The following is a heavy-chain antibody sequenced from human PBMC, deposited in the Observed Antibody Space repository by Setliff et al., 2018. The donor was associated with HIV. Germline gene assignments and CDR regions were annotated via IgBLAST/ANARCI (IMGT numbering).Heavy chain of an antibody. J-gene: IGHJ1*01. CDR2: IYYSGNT. Sequence: SETLSLTCTVSGGSIKSSSYYWDWIRQPPGKGLEWIGSIYYSGNTYCNPSLKSRATISEDTSRNQFSLRLSSVTAADTAIYYCARVPTSSWYVTTQRTKEYFHQWGQGTLVTVSS. CDR3: ARVPTSSWYVTTQRTKEYFHQ. D-gene: IGHD6-13*01. V-gene: IGHV4-39*07. CDR1: GGSIKSSSYY.